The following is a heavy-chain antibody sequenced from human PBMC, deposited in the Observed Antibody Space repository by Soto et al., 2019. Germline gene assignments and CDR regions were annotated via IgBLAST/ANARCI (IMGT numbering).Heavy chain of an antibody. J-gene: IGHJ3*02. CDR3: ARDRKAMIVVAPDAFDI. V-gene: IGHV1-18*01. Sequence: SVKVSCKASGYTFTSYGISWGRQAPVQGLEWMGWISAYNGNTNYAQKLQGRVTMTTDTSTSTAYMELRSLRSDDTAVYYCARDRKAMIVVAPDAFDIWGQGTMVTVS. CDR2: ISAYNGNT. D-gene: IGHD3-22*01. CDR1: GYTFTSYG.